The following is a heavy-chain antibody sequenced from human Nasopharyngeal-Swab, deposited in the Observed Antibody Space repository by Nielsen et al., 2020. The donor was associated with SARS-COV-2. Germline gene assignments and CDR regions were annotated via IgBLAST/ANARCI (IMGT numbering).Heavy chain of an antibody. D-gene: IGHD3-22*01. CDR3: ARDRGTSDYDSSGYDAFDI. J-gene: IGHJ3*02. CDR2: INPNSGGT. V-gene: IGHV1-2*06. Sequence: WVRQAPGQGLEWMGRINPNSGGTNYAQKFQGGVTMTRDRSISTAYMELSRLRSDDTAVYYCARDRGTSDYDSSGYDAFDIWGQGTMVTVSS.